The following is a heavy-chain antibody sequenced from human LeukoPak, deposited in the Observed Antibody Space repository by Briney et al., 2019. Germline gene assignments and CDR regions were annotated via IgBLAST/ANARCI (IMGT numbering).Heavy chain of an antibody. V-gene: IGHV4-39*01. CDR2: IYYSGST. J-gene: IGHJ3*02. CDR3: ARGRHDYVWGSYRRPSGAFDI. CDR1: GGSISSSSYY. Sequence: SETLSLTCTVSGGSISSSSYYWGWIRQPPGTGLEWLGSIYYSGSTYYNPSLKSRVTISVDTSKNQFSLKLSSVTAADTAVYYCARGRHDYVWGSYRRPSGAFDIWGQGTMVTVSS. D-gene: IGHD3-16*02.